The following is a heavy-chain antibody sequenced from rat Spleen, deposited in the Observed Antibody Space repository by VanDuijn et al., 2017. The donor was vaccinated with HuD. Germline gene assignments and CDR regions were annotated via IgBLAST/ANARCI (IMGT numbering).Heavy chain of an antibody. CDR1: GFTFSNYG. J-gene: IGHJ3*01. V-gene: IGHV5-29*01. D-gene: IGHD3-1*01. Sequence: EVQLAESGGGVVQPGRSLKLSCAASGFTFSNYGMAWVRQAPTKGLEWVATIRHDGSNIYYRDSVKGRFTISRDNAKSTLYLQMDSLRSEDTATYYCARQEAPNWFAYWGQGTLVTVSS. CDR3: ARQEAPNWFAY. CDR2: IRHDGSNI.